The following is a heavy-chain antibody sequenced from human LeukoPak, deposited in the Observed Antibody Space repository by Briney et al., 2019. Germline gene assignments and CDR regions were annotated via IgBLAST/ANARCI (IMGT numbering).Heavy chain of an antibody. D-gene: IGHD5-18*01. V-gene: IGHV3-11*01. J-gene: IGHJ4*02. CDR2: ISSAASTT. CDR3: ARNRGYGFDY. CDR1: GFTFSDYY. Sequence: PGGSLRLSCAASGFTFSDYYMAWIRQAPGKGLEWLSYISSAASTTFYADSVKGRFTISRDNAKNSLYLQLNSLRAEDSAVYYCARNRGYGFDYWGQETLVTVSS.